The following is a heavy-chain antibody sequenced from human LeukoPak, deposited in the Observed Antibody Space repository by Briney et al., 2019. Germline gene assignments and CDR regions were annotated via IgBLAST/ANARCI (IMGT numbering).Heavy chain of an antibody. CDR3: ARWGSSSGFDY. CDR2: IGGSGGDT. D-gene: IGHD6-6*01. CDR1: GFTFSTYA. J-gene: IGHJ4*02. Sequence: GGSLRLSCVVSGFTFSTYAMSWVRQAPGKGLEWVSGIGGSGGDTFYADSVRGRFTVSRDNSKNTLYLQMNSLRAEDTGVYYCARWGSSSGFDYWGQGTLVTVSS. V-gene: IGHV3-23*01.